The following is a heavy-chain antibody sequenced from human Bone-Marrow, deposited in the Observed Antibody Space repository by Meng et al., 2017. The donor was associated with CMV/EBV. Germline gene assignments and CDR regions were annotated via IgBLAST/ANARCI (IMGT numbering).Heavy chain of an antibody. CDR3: ARVRVHYYNSSGYYYFDY. V-gene: IGHV3-20*04. CDR1: GFTFGDYA. J-gene: IGHJ4*02. CDR2: INWNGGTT. D-gene: IGHD3-22*01. Sequence: GRSLTLSCTASGFTFGDYAMSWVRQAPGKGLEWVSGINWNGGTTGYADSVKGRFTISREHAKNSLYVQMNSLRAEDTALYYCARVRVHYYNSSGYYYFDYWGQGTLVTVSS.